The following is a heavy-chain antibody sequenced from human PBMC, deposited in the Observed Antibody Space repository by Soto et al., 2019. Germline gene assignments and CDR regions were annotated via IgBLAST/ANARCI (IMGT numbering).Heavy chain of an antibody. V-gene: IGHV3-64D*06. J-gene: IGHJ4*02. D-gene: IGHD1-26*01. Sequence: EVQLVESGGGLVQPGGSLRLSCSASGFTFSTYAMHWVRQAPGKGLEYVASISPSGGTTYHADSVRDRFTVSRDNSKNTLYLQMSSLRDDDTATYFCVKGGIALATTGRAQIDYWGQGTLVTVSS. CDR1: GFTFSTYA. CDR3: VKGGIALATTGRAQIDY. CDR2: ISPSGGTT.